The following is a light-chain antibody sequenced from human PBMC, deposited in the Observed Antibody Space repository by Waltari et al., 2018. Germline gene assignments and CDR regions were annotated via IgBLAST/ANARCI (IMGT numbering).Light chain of an antibody. Sequence: DIKMTQSPSFVSASVGDTVIITFRASQDIPLWIAWYKHKPGKAPERLDAGGNRLQSGVPPRFSGTASGTYFTLTISAMHPEDFATYYCQQAYRFPLTFGGWTKVDMK. CDR3: QQAYRFPLT. CDR1: QDIPLW. CDR2: GGN. V-gene: IGKV1-12*01. J-gene: IGKJ4*01.